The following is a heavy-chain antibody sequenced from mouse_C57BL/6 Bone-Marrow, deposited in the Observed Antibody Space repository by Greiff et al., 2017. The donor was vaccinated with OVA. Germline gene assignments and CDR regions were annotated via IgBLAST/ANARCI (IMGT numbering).Heavy chain of an antibody. Sequence: VQLQQSGPELVKPGASVKISCKASGYSFTSYYIHWVKQRPGQGLEWIGWIYPGSGNTKYNEKFKGKATLTADTSSSTAYMQLSSLTSEDSAVYYCARSQLGRYFDYWGQGTTLTVSS. CDR2: IYPGSGNT. D-gene: IGHD4-1*02. CDR3: ARSQLGRYFDY. V-gene: IGHV1-66*01. CDR1: GYSFTSYY. J-gene: IGHJ2*01.